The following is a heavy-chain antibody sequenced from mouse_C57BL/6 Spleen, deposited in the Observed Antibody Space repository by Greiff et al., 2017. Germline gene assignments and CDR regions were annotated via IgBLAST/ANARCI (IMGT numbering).Heavy chain of an antibody. J-gene: IGHJ2*01. V-gene: IGHV2-9-1*01. CDR2: IWTGGGT. CDR3: ARLITTVVAYYFDY. D-gene: IGHD1-1*01. Sequence: VQRVESGPGLVAPSQSLSITCTVSGFSLTSYAISWVRQPPGKGLEWLGVIWTGGGTNYNSALKSRLSISKDNSKSQVFLKMNSLQTDDTARYYCARLITTVVAYYFDYWGQGTTLTVSS. CDR1: GFSLTSYA.